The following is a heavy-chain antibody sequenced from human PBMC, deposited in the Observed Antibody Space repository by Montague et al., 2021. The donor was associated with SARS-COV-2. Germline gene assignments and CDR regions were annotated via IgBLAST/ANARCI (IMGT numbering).Heavy chain of an antibody. CDR1: GASITTYY. Sequence: SETLSLTCTVSGASITTYYWSWIRQSAGKGLEWIGRIHTSGNTNYNPNLRRRVTMSVDTSKNQFSLKLNSVTAADTAVYYCAREATSWFGELMGVSFIPWGQGTRFTVSP. V-gene: IGHV4-4*07. J-gene: IGHJ5*02. CDR3: AREATSWFGELMGVSFIP. CDR2: IHTSGNT. D-gene: IGHD3-10*01.